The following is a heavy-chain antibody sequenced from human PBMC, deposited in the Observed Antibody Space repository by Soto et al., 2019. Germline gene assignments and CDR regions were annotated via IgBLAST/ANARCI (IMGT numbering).Heavy chain of an antibody. D-gene: IGHD3-3*01. Sequence: ASVKVSCKASGYTFTGYFIHWVRQAPGEGLEWVGYINPNSGVTKYAPRFLGRVTITRDTSIRTAYMDLNNLRSDDTAVYFCARGGGTILAPLPCGPRNLITVSS. CDR2: INPNSGVT. J-gene: IGHJ1*01. CDR1: GYTFTGYF. V-gene: IGHV1-2*02. CDR3: ARGGGTILAPLP.